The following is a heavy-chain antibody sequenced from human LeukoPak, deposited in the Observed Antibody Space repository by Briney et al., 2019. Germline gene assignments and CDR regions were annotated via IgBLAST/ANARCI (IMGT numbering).Heavy chain of an antibody. J-gene: IGHJ5*02. CDR1: GYTFTSTG. D-gene: IGHD3-10*01. Sequence: ASVKVSCKASGYTFTSTGINWVRQAPGQGLEWMAWISPYNGNTKYARKFQGRVTVTTDTSTTTAYMDLRSLRSDDTAVYYCANTYALGNYYKGGFDPWGQGTLVTVSS. V-gene: IGHV1-18*01. CDR2: ISPYNGNT. CDR3: ANTYALGNYYKGGFDP.